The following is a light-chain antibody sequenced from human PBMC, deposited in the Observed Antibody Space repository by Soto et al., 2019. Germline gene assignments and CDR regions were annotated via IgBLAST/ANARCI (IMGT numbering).Light chain of an antibody. V-gene: IGKV1-5*03. Sequence: DIQMTQSPSTLSASVGDRVIITCRASQSISGWLAWYQQKPGRAPNLLIYKASTLASGVPSRFSGSGSGTEFTLTISSLQPDDFATYYCQQYNSYPYTFGQVTKLEIK. CDR2: KAS. CDR1: QSISGW. J-gene: IGKJ2*01. CDR3: QQYNSYPYT.